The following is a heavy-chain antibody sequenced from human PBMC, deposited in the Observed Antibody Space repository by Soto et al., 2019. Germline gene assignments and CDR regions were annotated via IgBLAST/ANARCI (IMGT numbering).Heavy chain of an antibody. V-gene: IGHV3-30-3*01. Sequence: GGSLRLSCAASGFTFSSYAMHWVRQAPGKGLEWVAVISYDGSNKYYADSVKGRFTISRDNSKNTLYLQMNSLRAEDTAVYYCARDQPIAARPGGMDVWGQGTTVTVSS. CDR2: ISYDGSNK. CDR3: ARDQPIAARPGGMDV. CDR1: GFTFSSYA. J-gene: IGHJ6*02. D-gene: IGHD6-6*01.